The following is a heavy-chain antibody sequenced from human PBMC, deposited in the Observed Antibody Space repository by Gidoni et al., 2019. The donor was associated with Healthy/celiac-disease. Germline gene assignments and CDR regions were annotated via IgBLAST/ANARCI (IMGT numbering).Heavy chain of an antibody. V-gene: IGHV3-30-3*01. CDR2: ISYDGSNK. CDR3: ARDREHIVVVTAILGHADY. Sequence: QVQLVESGGGVVQPGRSLRLSCAASGFTFSRYAMPWVRQAPGKGLEWVAVISYDGSNKYYADSVKGRFTISRDNSKNTLYLQMNSLRAEDTAVYYCARDREHIVVVTAILGHADYWGQGTLVTVSS. D-gene: IGHD2-21*02. CDR1: GFTFSRYA. J-gene: IGHJ4*02.